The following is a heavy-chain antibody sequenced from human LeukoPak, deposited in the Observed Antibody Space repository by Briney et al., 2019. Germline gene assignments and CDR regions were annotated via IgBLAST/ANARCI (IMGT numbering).Heavy chain of an antibody. Sequence: SETLSLTCTVSGGSLSSYYWSWIRHPAGKGLEWIGHIYKSGSTNYNPSLTSRVTMSVDTSKNQFSLKLSSVTAADTAVYYCARTTMVRGTYYMDVWGKGTTVTISS. CDR2: IYKSGST. J-gene: IGHJ6*03. D-gene: IGHD3-10*01. V-gene: IGHV4-4*07. CDR1: GGSLSSYY. CDR3: ARTTMVRGTYYMDV.